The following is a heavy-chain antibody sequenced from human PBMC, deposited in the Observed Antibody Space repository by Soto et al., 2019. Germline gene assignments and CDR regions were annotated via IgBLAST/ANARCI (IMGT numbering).Heavy chain of an antibody. CDR3: ARGGEMPYYYYGLDV. V-gene: IGHV1-18*01. CDR2: ISGYNGHT. Sequence: ASVKVSCKASGYTFTTYGISWVRQAPGQGLEWMGWISGYNGHTKYAQKFQGRVTMTTDTSTSTVYMDLRSLRSDDTAVYYCARGGEMPYYYYGLDVWGQGTTVTVSS. CDR1: GYTFTTYG. D-gene: IGHD3-16*01. J-gene: IGHJ6*02.